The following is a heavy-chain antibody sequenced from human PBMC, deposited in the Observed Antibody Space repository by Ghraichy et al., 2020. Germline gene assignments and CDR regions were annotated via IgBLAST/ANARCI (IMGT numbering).Heavy chain of an antibody. Sequence: GGSLRLSCSASGFTFSTYWMSWVRQAPGKGLEWVANIKHDGSEKYYVDSVKGRFTVSRDNAQNSLYLQMNSLRAEDTAVYYCARRDYITSHSDYWGQGTLVAVSS. J-gene: IGHJ4*02. D-gene: IGHD4/OR15-4a*01. CDR3: ARRDYITSHSDY. V-gene: IGHV3-7*03. CDR2: IKHDGSEK. CDR1: GFTFSTYW.